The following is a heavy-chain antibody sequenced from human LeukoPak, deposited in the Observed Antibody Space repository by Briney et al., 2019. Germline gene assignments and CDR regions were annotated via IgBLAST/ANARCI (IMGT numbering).Heavy chain of an antibody. J-gene: IGHJ2*01. CDR2: IIPIFGTA. D-gene: IGHD2-15*01. CDR1: GGTFSSYA. Sequence: SVKVSCKASGGTFSSYAISWVRQAPGQGLEWMGGIIPIFGTANYAQKFQGRVTITADESTSTAYMVLSSLRSEDTAVYYCARDIVVVVGKQHGLYFDLWGRGTLVTVSS. V-gene: IGHV1-69*13. CDR3: ARDIVVVVGKQHGLYFDL.